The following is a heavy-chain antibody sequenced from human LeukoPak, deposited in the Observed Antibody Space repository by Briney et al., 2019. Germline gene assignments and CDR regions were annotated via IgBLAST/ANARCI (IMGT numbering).Heavy chain of an antibody. CDR3: ASIYPGDAFDI. V-gene: IGHV1-69*13. Sequence: SVKVSCKASGYTFTSYGISWVRQAPGQGLEWMGGIIPIFGTVNYAQKFQGRVTITADESTSTAYMELSSLRSEDTAVYYCASIYPGDAFDIWGQGTMVTVSS. J-gene: IGHJ3*02. CDR2: IIPIFGTV. D-gene: IGHD3-10*01. CDR1: GYTFTSYG.